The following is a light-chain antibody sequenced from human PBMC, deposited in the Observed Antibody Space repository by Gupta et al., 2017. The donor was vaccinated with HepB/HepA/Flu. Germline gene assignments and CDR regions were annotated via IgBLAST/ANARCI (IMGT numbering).Light chain of an antibody. CDR2: DVT. CDR3: NSYTTTRMGV. J-gene: IGLJ2*01. Sequence: SALTQPAPVSGSPGPSITISCADTSSDFGGYNYVSWYQQHPGKAPKLIIYDVTNRPSGVSDRFSGSKSGNTASLTISGLQGEDEADYFCNSYTTTRMGVFGGGTKLTV. V-gene: IGLV2-14*03. CDR1: SSDFGGYNY.